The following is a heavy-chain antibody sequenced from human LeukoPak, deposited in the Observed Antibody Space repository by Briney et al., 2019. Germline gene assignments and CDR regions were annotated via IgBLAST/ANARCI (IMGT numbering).Heavy chain of an antibody. CDR2: IYYSGST. CDR3: AGSSGYYPNWFDP. CDR1: GGSISSSSYY. J-gene: IGHJ5*02. Sequence: PSETLSLTCTVSGGSISSSSYYWGWIRQPPGKGLEWIGSIYYSGSTYYNPSLKSRVTIPVDTSKNQFSLKLSSVTAADTAVYYCAGSSGYYPNWFDPWGQGTLVTVSS. D-gene: IGHD3-22*01. V-gene: IGHV4-39*01.